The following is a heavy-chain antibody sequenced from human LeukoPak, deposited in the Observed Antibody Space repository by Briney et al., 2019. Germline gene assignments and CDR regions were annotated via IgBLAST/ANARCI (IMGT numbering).Heavy chain of an antibody. J-gene: IGHJ4*02. CDR2: INQDGSEK. CDR3: VREGAYSTSSPAGY. V-gene: IGHV3-7*01. Sequence: GGSLRLSCAASGFTFSSYWMSWVRQAPGKRLEWVANINQDGSEKYYVDSVKGRFIISRDNARNSLFLQMNILTAEDAAIYYCVREGAYSTSSPAGYWGQGTLVSVSS. CDR1: GFTFSSYW. D-gene: IGHD6-6*01.